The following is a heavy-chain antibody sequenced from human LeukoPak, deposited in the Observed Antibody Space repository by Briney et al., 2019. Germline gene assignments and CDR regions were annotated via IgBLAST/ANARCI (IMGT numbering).Heavy chain of an antibody. J-gene: IGHJ2*01. D-gene: IGHD3-22*01. Sequence: GESLKISCKGSGYSFTSYWIAWVRQMPGKGLEWMGIIHPGNSDTRHSPSFQGQVTISADKSSSTAYLQWSSLKASDTAIYYCARTPDSYDSRGFQYWYFDLWGRGTQVTVSS. CDR2: IHPGNSDT. CDR1: GYSFTSYW. V-gene: IGHV5-51*01. CDR3: ARTPDSYDSRGFQYWYFDL.